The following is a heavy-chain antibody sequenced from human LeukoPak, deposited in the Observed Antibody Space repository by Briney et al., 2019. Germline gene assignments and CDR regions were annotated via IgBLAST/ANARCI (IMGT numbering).Heavy chain of an antibody. CDR2: VDYSGSP. CDR3: ARHGVSWTFDY. CDR1: SGSISSYY. D-gene: IGHD6-13*01. Sequence: ASETLSLTCTVYSGSISSYYWSWIRQPPGKGLEWIGFVDYSGSPYYNLSLKSRVTISVDTSKNQFSLRLRSVTAADTAVYYCARHGVSWTFDYWGQGTLVTVSS. V-gene: IGHV4-59*08. J-gene: IGHJ4*02.